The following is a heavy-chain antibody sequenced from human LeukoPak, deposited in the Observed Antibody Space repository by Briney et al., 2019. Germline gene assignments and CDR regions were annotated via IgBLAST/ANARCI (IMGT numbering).Heavy chain of an antibody. Sequence: SETLSLTCTFSGGSISSYYWSWIRQPAGKGLEWIGRMYSSGSNYNPSLKSRVTMSIDTSTDQLSLKLSSVTAADTAVYYCARDSGTTGEVKFDPWGQGTLVTVSS. D-gene: IGHD3-10*01. J-gene: IGHJ5*02. CDR3: ARDSGTTGEVKFDP. CDR2: MYSSGS. CDR1: GGSISSYY. V-gene: IGHV4-4*07.